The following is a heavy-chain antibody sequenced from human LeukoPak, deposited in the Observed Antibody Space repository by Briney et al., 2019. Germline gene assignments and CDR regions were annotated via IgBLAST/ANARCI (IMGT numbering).Heavy chain of an antibody. CDR3: ARDNDFFDY. J-gene: IGHJ4*02. V-gene: IGHV4-4*07. Sequence: KASETLSLTCSVSGGSINTYYWSCIRQPAGKGLEWIGRIHSSGSTHYNPSLKSRVTMSLDTSKNQFSPKLTSVTAADTAVYYCARDNDFFDYWGQGTLVTVSS. CDR2: IHSSGST. CDR1: GGSINTYY.